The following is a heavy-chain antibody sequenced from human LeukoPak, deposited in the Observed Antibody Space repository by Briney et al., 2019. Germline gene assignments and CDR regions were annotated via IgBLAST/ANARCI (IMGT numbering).Heavy chain of an antibody. CDR1: GFTFSSYA. Sequence: GGSLRLSCAASGFTFSSYAMSWVRQAPGKGLEWVSAISGSGGSTYYADSVKGRFTISRDNSKNTLYLQMNSLRAEDTAVYYCAKDPVEALYYYYMDVWGKGTTVTISS. J-gene: IGHJ6*03. CDR3: AKDPVEALYYYYMDV. V-gene: IGHV3-23*01. CDR2: ISGSGGST.